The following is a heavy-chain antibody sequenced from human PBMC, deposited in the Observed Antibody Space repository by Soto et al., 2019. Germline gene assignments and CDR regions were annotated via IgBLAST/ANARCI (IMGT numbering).Heavy chain of an antibody. CDR1: GYTFTNFG. V-gene: IGHV1-18*01. CDR3: AREGTPIDY. J-gene: IGHJ4*02. D-gene: IGHD2-15*01. Sequence: QVQLVQSGAEVKKPGASVKVSCKASGYTFTNFGISWARQAPGQGLEWMGWISAYNGNTNYAQKFQGRVTKTTDTSTSSDYMEVRSLRFDDTAVYYCAREGTPIDYWGQGTLVNVSS. CDR2: ISAYNGNT.